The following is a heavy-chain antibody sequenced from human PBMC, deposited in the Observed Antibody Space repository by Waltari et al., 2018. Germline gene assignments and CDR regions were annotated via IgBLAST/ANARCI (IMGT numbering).Heavy chain of an antibody. Sequence: QVQLQESGPGLVKPSETLSLTCAVSGYSISSGSYWGWIRQPPGKGLEWIGSIYHSGSTYYNPSLKSRVTISVDTSKNQFSLKLSSVTAADTAVYYCARGGDSSGYYYLYYYYGMDVWGQGTTVTVSS. D-gene: IGHD3-22*01. CDR1: GYSISSGSY. J-gene: IGHJ6*02. CDR2: IYHSGST. V-gene: IGHV4-38-2*01. CDR3: ARGGDSSGYYYLYYYYGMDV.